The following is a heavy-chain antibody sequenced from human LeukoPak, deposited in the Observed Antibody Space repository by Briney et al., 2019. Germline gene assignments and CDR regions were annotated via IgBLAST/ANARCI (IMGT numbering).Heavy chain of an antibody. CDR1: GFTFSTYT. J-gene: IGHJ4*02. Sequence: GGSLRLSCAASGFTFSTYTMNWARQAPGKGLEWVSSINSGGSTTHYADSVKGRFTISRDNAQNSLYLQMNSLRVDDAAVYYCLRGDSRDFWGQGTLVTVSS. D-gene: IGHD3-22*01. CDR2: INSGGSTT. V-gene: IGHV3-21*01. CDR3: LRGDSRDF.